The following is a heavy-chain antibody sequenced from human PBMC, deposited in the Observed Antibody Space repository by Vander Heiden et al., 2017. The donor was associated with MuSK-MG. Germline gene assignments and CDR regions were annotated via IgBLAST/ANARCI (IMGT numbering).Heavy chain of an antibody. J-gene: IGHJ3*02. V-gene: IGHV5-51*03. CDR2: IYPGDSDT. CDR3: ARTYYYDSSGGRDAFDI. D-gene: IGHD3-22*01. CDR1: GYSFTSYW. Sequence: ELQRVQSGAEVKKPGEPRKISVRGSGYSFTSYWIGWVRQMPGKGLEWMGIIYPGDSDTRYSPSFQGQVTISADKSISTAYLQWSSLKASDTAMYYCARTYYYDSSGGRDAFDIWGQGTMVTVSS.